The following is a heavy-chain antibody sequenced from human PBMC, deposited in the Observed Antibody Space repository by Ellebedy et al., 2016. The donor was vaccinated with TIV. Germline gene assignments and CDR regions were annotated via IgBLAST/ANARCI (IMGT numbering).Heavy chain of an antibody. Sequence: AASVKVSCKASGYTFTSYGITWVRQAPGQGLEWMGWISVYNGNTNYAQKLQGRVTMTTDTSTNTAYMELSSLRSEDTAVYYCARDQGQWLALGSFDFWGQGTLVTVSS. CDR1: GYTFTSYG. V-gene: IGHV1-18*01. D-gene: IGHD6-19*01. CDR3: ARDQGQWLALGSFDF. CDR2: ISVYNGNT. J-gene: IGHJ4*02.